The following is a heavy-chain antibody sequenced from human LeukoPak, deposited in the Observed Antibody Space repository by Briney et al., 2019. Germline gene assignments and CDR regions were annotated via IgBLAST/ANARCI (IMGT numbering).Heavy chain of an antibody. V-gene: IGHV1-69*01. CDR1: GGTFISYA. J-gene: IGHJ6*03. Sequence: GASVKVSCKASGGTFISYASSGVRQAPGRGREWMGGIIPIFGTENYAQKFQGRVTITADESTSTAYMELSSLRSEDTAVYYCAREIRRYSGYDPDYYYYYMDVWGKGTTVTVSS. CDR3: AREIRRYSGYDPDYYYYYMDV. D-gene: IGHD5-12*01. CDR2: IIPIFGTE.